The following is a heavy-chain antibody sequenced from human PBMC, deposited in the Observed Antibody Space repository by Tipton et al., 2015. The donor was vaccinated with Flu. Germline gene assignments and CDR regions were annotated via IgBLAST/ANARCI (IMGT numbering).Heavy chain of an antibody. V-gene: IGHV4-59*01. Sequence: LSLTCTVSGGSISSYYWSWIRQPPGKGLEWIGYIYYSGSTNYNPSLKSRVTISVDTSKNQFSLKLSSVTAADTAVYYCARGENDGAASSWFDPWGQGTLVTVSS. CDR3: ARGENDGAASSWFDP. CDR1: GGSISSYY. D-gene: IGHD6-13*01. CDR2: IYYSGST. J-gene: IGHJ5*02.